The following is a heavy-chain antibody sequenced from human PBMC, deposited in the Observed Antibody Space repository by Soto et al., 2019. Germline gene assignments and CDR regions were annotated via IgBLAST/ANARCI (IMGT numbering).Heavy chain of an antibody. Sequence: ASVKVSCKASGYTFTSYDINWVRQATGQGLEWMGWMNPNSGNTGYAQKFQGRVTMTRNTSISTAYMGLSSLRSEDTAVYYCARVFQEDCSGGSCYKIYYYYGMDVWG. J-gene: IGHJ6*02. D-gene: IGHD2-15*01. CDR1: GYTFTSYD. CDR2: MNPNSGNT. CDR3: ARVFQEDCSGGSCYKIYYYYGMDV. V-gene: IGHV1-8*01.